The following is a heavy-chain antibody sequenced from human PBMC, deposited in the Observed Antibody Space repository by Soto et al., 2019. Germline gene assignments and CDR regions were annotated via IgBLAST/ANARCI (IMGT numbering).Heavy chain of an antibody. J-gene: IGHJ5*02. V-gene: IGHV3-23*01. CDR2: SSGSGGST. D-gene: IGHD5-12*01. Sequence: GGSLRLSCAASGFPFSSYAMSWVRQAPGEGLEWVSASSGSGGSTYYADSVKGRFTISRDNSKNTLYLQMNSLRAEDTAVYYCAKPGGRWLQLRGSWFDPWGQGTLVTVSS. CDR3: AKPGGRWLQLRGSWFDP. CDR1: GFPFSSYA.